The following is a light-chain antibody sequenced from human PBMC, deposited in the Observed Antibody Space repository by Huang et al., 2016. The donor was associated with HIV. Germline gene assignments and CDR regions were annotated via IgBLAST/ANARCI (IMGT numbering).Light chain of an antibody. J-gene: IGKJ4*01. Sequence: DIVMTQSPLSLSVTPGEPASISCRSSESLLHSNGYNYLDWYLQKPGQSPQLLIYLGSTRASVVPDRFSGSGSGTDFTLKISRVEAEDVGIYYCMQALQTPLTFGGGTKVEIK. V-gene: IGKV2-28*01. CDR3: MQALQTPLT. CDR1: ESLLHSNGYNY. CDR2: LGS.